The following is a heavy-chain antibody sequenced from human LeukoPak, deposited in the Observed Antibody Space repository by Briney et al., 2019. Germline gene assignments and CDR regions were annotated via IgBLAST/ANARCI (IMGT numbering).Heavy chain of an antibody. CDR1: GGSISSGGYS. Sequence: PSETLSLTCAVSGGSISSGGYSWSWIRQPPGKGLEWIGYIYHSGSTYYNPSLKSRVTISVDRSKNQFSLKLSFVTAADTAVYYCARAGQPAYYDSSGYYENLYYFDYWGQGTLVTVSS. J-gene: IGHJ4*02. V-gene: IGHV4-30-2*01. D-gene: IGHD3-22*01. CDR3: ARAGQPAYYDSSGYYENLYYFDY. CDR2: IYHSGST.